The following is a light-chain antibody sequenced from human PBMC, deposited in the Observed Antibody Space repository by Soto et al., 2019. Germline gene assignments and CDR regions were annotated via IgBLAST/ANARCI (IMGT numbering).Light chain of an antibody. CDR2: DVT. Sequence: QSALTQPPSASGSPGQSVSISCTGPSSDVGGYDYVSWYQQHPGKAPKLMIYDVTKRPSGVPDRFSGSKSGNTASLTVSGLQTEDEADYYCSSYAGTHIVFGTGTKLTVL. CDR1: SSDVGGYDY. CDR3: SSYAGTHIV. J-gene: IGLJ1*01. V-gene: IGLV2-8*01.